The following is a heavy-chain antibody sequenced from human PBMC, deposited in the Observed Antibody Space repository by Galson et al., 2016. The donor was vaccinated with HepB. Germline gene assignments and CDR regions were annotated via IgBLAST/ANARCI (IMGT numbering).Heavy chain of an antibody. J-gene: IGHJ3*02. Sequence: SETLSLTCDVSGGSITTTDWWSWVRQSPGKGLELIGEVYHDGSTFYNPSVGSRVTLSVDKAKNQWSLNLRSVTAADTAVYYCARDCTGGTCKPAGYDVFDIWGQGTVVTVSS. CDR3: ARDCTGGTCKPAGYDVFDI. CDR2: VYHDGST. CDR1: GGSITTTDW. D-gene: IGHD2-15*01. V-gene: IGHV4-4*02.